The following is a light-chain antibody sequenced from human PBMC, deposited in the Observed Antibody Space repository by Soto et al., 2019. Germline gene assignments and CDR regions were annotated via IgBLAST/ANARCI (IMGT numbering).Light chain of an antibody. J-gene: IGKJ1*01. CDR1: QTISKD. Sequence: EIVMTQSPATLSVSPGEKATLSCRASQTISKDLAWYQQKPGQAPRLLIYDASTRATDIPDRFSGSGSGTEFTLTISSLKSEDFAVYYCQQYHDWPPWTFGQGTKVEIK. CDR3: QQYHDWPPWT. CDR2: DAS. V-gene: IGKV3-15*01.